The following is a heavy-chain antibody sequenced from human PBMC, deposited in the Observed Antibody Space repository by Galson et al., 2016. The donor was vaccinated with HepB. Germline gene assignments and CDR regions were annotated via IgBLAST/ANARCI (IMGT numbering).Heavy chain of an antibody. V-gene: IGHV4-59*08. D-gene: IGHD5-18*01. CDR3: ARHEGYGSGPPWDD. CDR1: GGSISGYY. CDR2: IHSSGSP. Sequence: SETLSLTCTVSGGSISGYYWSWIRQPPGKGLEWIASIHSSGSPYYYNPSLKSRLTISVDTSKNQFSLRLRSVTAADTALYFCARHEGYGSGPPWDDWGQGTLVTVSS. J-gene: IGHJ4*02.